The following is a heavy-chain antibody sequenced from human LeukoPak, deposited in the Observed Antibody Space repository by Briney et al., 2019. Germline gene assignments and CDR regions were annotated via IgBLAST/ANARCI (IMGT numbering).Heavy chain of an antibody. D-gene: IGHD3-10*02. J-gene: IGHJ4*02. Sequence: SETLSLTCAVYGGSFSGYYWSWIRQPPGKGLEWIGYIYYSGSTNYNPSLKSRVTISVDTSKNQFSLKLSSVTAADTAVYYCARMFPYFDYWGQGALVTVSS. V-gene: IGHV4-59*08. CDR1: GGSFSGYY. CDR2: IYYSGST. CDR3: ARMFPYFDY.